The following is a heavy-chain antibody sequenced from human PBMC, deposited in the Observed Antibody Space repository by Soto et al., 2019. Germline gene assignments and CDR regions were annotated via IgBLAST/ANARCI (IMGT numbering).Heavy chain of an antibody. V-gene: IGHV4-39*01. J-gene: IGHJ3*02. CDR2: IYYSGST. CDR1: GGSISSSRYD. CDR3: ARPSVWNASDNAFDI. Sequence: PSETLSLTCTVYGGSISSSRYDWGWIRQPPGKGLEWIGSIYYSGSTYYNPSLKSRVTISVDTSKNQFSLKLSSVTAADTAVYYCARPSVWNASDNAFDIWGQGTLPTVS. D-gene: IGHD1-1*01.